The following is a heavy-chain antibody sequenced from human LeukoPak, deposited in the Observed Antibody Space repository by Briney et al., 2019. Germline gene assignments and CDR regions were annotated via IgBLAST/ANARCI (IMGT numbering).Heavy chain of an antibody. J-gene: IGHJ6*04. CDR2: ISSSGSTI. D-gene: IGHD3-10*02. CDR1: GFAFSRYS. CDR3: AELGITMIGGV. V-gene: IGHV3-48*04. Sequence: GGSLRLSCAASGFAFSRYSMNWVRQAPGKGLEWVSYISSSGSTIYYADSVKGRFTISRDNAKNSLYLQMNSLRAEDTAVYYCAELGITMIGGVWGKGTTVTISS.